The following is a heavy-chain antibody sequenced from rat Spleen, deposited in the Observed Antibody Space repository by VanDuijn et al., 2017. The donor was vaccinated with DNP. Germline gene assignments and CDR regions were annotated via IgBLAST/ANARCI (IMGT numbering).Heavy chain of an antibody. J-gene: IGHJ2*01. CDR2: IIYDGSST. CDR1: GFTFSDYA. V-gene: IGHV5-17*01. Sequence: EVQLVESGGGLVQPGNSLKLSCAASGFTFSDYAMAWVRQSPKKGLEWVATIIYDGSSTYYRDSVKGRFTISRDNAKSTLYLQMDSLRSEDTATYYCARDTTDYWGQGVMVTVSS. D-gene: IGHD1-6*01. CDR3: ARDTTDY.